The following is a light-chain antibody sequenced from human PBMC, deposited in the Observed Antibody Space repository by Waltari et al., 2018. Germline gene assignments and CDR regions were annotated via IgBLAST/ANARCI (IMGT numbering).Light chain of an antibody. J-gene: IGKJ1*01. Sequence: EIVSTQSPGTLSLSPGARATLPCRASQSVSTTLAWYQQKPGQAPRLLIYDASSRATGIPDRFSGSGSGTDFSLTISRLEPEDFAVYYCQKYGTLPATFGQGTKVEIK. CDR1: QSVSTT. CDR2: DAS. V-gene: IGKV3-20*01. CDR3: QKYGTLPAT.